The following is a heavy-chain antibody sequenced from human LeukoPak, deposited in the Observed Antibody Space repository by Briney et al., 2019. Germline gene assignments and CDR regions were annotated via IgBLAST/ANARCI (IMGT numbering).Heavy chain of an antibody. CDR2: ISSSSSYI. CDR1: GFTFSSYS. V-gene: IGHV3-21*01. J-gene: IGHJ6*03. CDR3: ARDGLVVPAAPLVMREINYYYYMDV. Sequence: GGSLRLSCAASGFTFSSYSMNWVRQAPGKGLEWVSSISSSSSYIYYADSVKGRFTISRDNAKNSLYLQMNSLRAEDTAVYYCARDGLVVPAAPLVMREINYYYYMDVWGKGTTVTVSS. D-gene: IGHD2-2*01.